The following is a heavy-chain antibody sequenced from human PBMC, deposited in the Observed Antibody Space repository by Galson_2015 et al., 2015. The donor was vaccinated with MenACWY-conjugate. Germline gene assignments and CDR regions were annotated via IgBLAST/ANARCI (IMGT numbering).Heavy chain of an antibody. D-gene: IGHD1-7*01. J-gene: IGHJ4*02. CDR2: ISGSGGRT. CDR3: AKDRLADAGTIDY. CDR1: GFTFSSYA. Sequence: SLRLSCAASGFTFSSYAMSWVRQAPGKGLEWVSAISGSGGRTYYADSVKGRFTISRDNSKNTLYLQMNRLRAEDTAVYYCAKDRLADAGTIDYWGQGTLVTVSS. V-gene: IGHV3-23*01.